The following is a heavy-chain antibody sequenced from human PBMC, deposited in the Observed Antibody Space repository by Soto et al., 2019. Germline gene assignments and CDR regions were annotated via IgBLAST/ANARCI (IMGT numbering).Heavy chain of an antibody. Sequence: QITLKESGPTLVRHTQTLTLTCTFSGFSLSTTGVGVGWIRQPPGKALEWLALIYWYDDKRYSPSLKSRLTITTDTYKYQVILTMSNMDPVDSATYYCAQSLRDYGLGRERANYFDPWVQGTLVTVSS. V-gene: IGHV2-5*01. CDR2: IYWYDDK. D-gene: IGHD3-10*01. CDR1: GFSLSTTGVG. J-gene: IGHJ5*02. CDR3: AQSLRDYGLGRERANYFDP.